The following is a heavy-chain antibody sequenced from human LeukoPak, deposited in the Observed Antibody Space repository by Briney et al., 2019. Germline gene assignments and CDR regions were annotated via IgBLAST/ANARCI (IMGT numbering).Heavy chain of an antibody. CDR2: IKQDGSEK. Sequence: GGSLRLSCAASGFTFSSYWMSWVRQAPGKGLEWVANIKQDGSEKYYVDSVKGRFTISRDNAKNSLYLQMNSLRAEDTAVYYCARHSDGWYWGGSGMDVWGQGTTVIVSS. CDR1: GFTFSSYW. V-gene: IGHV3-7*01. D-gene: IGHD6-19*01. J-gene: IGHJ6*02. CDR3: ARHSDGWYWGGSGMDV.